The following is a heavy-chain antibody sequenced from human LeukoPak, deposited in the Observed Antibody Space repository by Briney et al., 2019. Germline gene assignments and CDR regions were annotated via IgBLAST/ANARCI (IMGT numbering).Heavy chain of an antibody. V-gene: IGHV4-39*07. J-gene: IGHJ3*02. Sequence: GSLRLSCAASGFTFSSYWMSWVRQAPGKGLEWIGSIYYSGSTYYNPSLKSRVTISVDTSKNQFSLKLRSVTAADTAVYYCARVGGITMIVVLITDAFDIWGQGTMVTVSS. CDR1: GFTFSSYW. CDR3: ARVGGITMIVVLITDAFDI. CDR2: IYYSGST. D-gene: IGHD3-22*01.